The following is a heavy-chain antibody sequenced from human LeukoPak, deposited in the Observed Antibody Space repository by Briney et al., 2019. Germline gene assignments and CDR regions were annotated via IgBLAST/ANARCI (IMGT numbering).Heavy chain of an antibody. Sequence: ASVKVSCKASGYTFTGYYMHWVRQAPGQGLEWMGWINPNSGGTNYAQKFQGRVTMTRDTSISTAYMELSRLRSDDTAVYYCARGAQVLRYFDWLLSHWGRGTLVTVSS. CDR1: GYTFTGYY. V-gene: IGHV1-2*02. J-gene: IGHJ4*02. D-gene: IGHD3-9*01. CDR3: ARGAQVLRYFDWLLSH. CDR2: INPNSGGT.